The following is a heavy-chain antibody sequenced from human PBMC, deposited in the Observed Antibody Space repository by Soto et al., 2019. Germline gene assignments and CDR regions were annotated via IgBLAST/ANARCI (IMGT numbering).Heavy chain of an antibody. CDR1: GFTFSSYS. D-gene: IGHD1-26*01. J-gene: IGHJ3*02. CDR2: ISSSSSYI. V-gene: IGHV3-21*01. CDR3: ARDRGGSYGAFDI. Sequence: EVQLVESGGGLVKPGGSLRLSCAASGFTFSSYSMNWVRQAPGKGLEWVSSISSSSSYIYYADSVKGRFTISRDNAKNSLYLQMNSLRAEDTAVDYCARDRGGSYGAFDIWGQGTMVTVSS.